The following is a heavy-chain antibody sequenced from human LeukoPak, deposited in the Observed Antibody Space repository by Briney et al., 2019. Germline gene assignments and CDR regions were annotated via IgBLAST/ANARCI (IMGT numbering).Heavy chain of an antibody. CDR1: GFTFSSYW. Sequence: GGPLRLSCAASGFTFSSYWMSWVRQAPGKGLEWVANIKQDGSEKYYVDSVKGRFTVSRDNAKNTLYLQMNSLRAEDTAVYYCARSPVLRFLEWLLGFDYWGQGTLVTVSS. J-gene: IGHJ4*02. CDR2: IKQDGSEK. CDR3: ARSPVLRFLEWLLGFDY. D-gene: IGHD3-3*01. V-gene: IGHV3-7*01.